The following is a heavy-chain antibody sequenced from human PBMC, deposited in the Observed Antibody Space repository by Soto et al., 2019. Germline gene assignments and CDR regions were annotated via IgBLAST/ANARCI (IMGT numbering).Heavy chain of an antibody. V-gene: IGHV3-49*03. CDR1: GFTFGDYA. J-gene: IGHJ4*02. D-gene: IGHD3-22*01. Sequence: GGSLRLSCTASGFTFGDYAMSWFRQAPGKGLEWVGFIRSKAYGGTTEYAASVKGRFTISRDDSKSIAYLQMNSLKTEDTAVYYCTRYYYDSSGYSTPFDYWGQGTLVTVSS. CDR3: TRYYYDSSGYSTPFDY. CDR2: IRSKAYGGTT.